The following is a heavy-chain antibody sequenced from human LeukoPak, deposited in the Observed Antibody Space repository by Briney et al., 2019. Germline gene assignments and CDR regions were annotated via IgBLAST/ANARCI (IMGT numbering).Heavy chain of an antibody. J-gene: IGHJ5*02. CDR2: IIPIFGTA. CDR1: GGTFSSYA. CDR3: ARDHLTPAHWFDP. V-gene: IGHV1-69*13. D-gene: IGHD4-23*01. Sequence: SVKVSCKASGGTFSSYAISWVRQAPGQGLEWMGGIIPIFGTANYAQKFQGRVTITADESTSTAYMELSSLRSEDTAVYYCARDHLTPAHWFDPWGQGTLVTVSS.